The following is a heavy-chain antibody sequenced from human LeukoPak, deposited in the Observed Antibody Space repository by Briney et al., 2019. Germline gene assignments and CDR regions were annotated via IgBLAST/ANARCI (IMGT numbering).Heavy chain of an antibody. CDR1: GFPFTSGFTFSDYY. CDR3: ARGGTGAFDY. CDR2: ISSTSTYT. D-gene: IGHD2-8*02. V-gene: IGHV3-11*06. J-gene: IGHJ4*02. Sequence: GGSLRLSCAASGFPFTSGFTFSDYYMSWIRQAPGKGLEWVSYISSTSTYTNYADSVKGRFTTSRDNANNSVYLQMNSLRADDTAIYHCARGGTGAFDYWGQGTLVTVSS.